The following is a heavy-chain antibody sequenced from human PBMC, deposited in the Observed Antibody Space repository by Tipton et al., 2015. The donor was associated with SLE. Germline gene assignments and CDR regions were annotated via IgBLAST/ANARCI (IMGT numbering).Heavy chain of an antibody. Sequence: TLSLTCTVSGDSVGSSSYYWGWNRQPPGKGLECVGTIYYTGNTFYNPSLKSRVTISIDTSKNQFSLRLSSVTAADTAVYYCAREISSAEGFDYWGQGTLVTVSS. CDR2: IYYTGNT. J-gene: IGHJ4*02. CDR1: GDSVGSSSYY. V-gene: IGHV4-39*07. D-gene: IGHD3-22*01. CDR3: AREISSAEGFDY.